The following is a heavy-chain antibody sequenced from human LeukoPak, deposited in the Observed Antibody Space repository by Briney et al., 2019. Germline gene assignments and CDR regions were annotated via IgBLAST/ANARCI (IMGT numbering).Heavy chain of an antibody. CDR3: ARDSTPEPFDY. CDR2: ISSSSTTI. J-gene: IGHJ4*02. CDR1: GFTFISYS. V-gene: IGHV3-48*01. Sequence: GGSLRLSCAASGFTFISYSMNWVRQAPGEGLEWVSYISSSSTTIYYADSVKGRFTISRDNAKNSLYLQMNSLRAEDTAVYYCARDSTPEPFDYWGQGTLVTVSS. D-gene: IGHD1-14*01.